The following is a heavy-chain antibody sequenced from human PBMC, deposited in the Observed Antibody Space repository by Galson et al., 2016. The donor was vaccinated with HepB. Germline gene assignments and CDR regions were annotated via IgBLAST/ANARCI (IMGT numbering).Heavy chain of an antibody. D-gene: IGHD3-22*01. J-gene: IGHJ4*02. Sequence: ETLSLTCTVSGGSISSYYWSWIRQPPGKGLAWIGYIYYSGSTNYNPSLKSRVTISVDTSKNQFSLKLSSVTAADTAVYYCARYYDSSGYYPYYFDYWGQGTLVTVSS. CDR3: ARYYDSSGYYPYYFDY. V-gene: IGHV4-59*01. CDR2: IYYSGST. CDR1: GGSISSYY.